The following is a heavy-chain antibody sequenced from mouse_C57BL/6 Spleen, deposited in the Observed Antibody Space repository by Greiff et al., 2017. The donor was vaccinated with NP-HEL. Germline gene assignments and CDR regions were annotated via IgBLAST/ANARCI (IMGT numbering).Heavy chain of an antibody. CDR2: IDPEDGDT. Sequence: VHVKQSGAELVRPGASVKLSCTASGFNIKDYYMHWVKQRPEQGLEWIGRIDPEDGDTEYAPKFQGKATMTADTSSNTAYLQLSSLTSEDTAVYYCTTSITPEAVYYAMDYWGQGTSVTVSS. D-gene: IGHD1-2*01. CDR1: GFNIKDYY. J-gene: IGHJ4*01. CDR3: TTSITPEAVYYAMDY. V-gene: IGHV14-1*01.